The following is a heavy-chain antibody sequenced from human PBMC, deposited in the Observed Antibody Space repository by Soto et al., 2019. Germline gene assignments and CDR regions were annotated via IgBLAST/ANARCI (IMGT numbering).Heavy chain of an antibody. CDR3: ARAYSDAFDI. CDR1: GFKFSDYY. V-gene: IGHV3-11*01. CDR2: IGSSGTGI. J-gene: IGHJ3*02. D-gene: IGHD2-15*01. Sequence: QVQLVESGGGLVKPGGSLRLSCAASGFKFSDYYMTWIRQAPGKGLEWVSYIGSSGTGIYYPDSVKGRFTISRDNAKNSLYLQMNSLRAEDTAVYYCARAYSDAFDIWGQGTMVTVSS.